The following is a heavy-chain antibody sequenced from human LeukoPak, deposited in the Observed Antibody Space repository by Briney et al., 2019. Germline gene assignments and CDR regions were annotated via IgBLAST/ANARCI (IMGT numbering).Heavy chain of an antibody. V-gene: IGHV1-18*01. CDR3: ARDLYDSSGLRFDP. J-gene: IGHJ5*02. Sequence: ASVKVSCKASGYSFTSYGISWVRQAPGQGLEWMGWISAYSGNTNYAQKLQGRVTMTTDTSTSTAYMELRSLRSDDTAVYYCARDLYDSSGLRFDPWGQGTLVTVSS. CDR1: GYSFTSYG. D-gene: IGHD3-22*01. CDR2: ISAYSGNT.